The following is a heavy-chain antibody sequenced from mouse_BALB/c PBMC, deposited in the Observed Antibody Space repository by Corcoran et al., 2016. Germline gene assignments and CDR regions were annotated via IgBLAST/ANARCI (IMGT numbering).Heavy chain of an antibody. Sequence: LVKTGASVKISCKASGYSFTGYYMHWVKQSHGKSLEWIGYISCYNGATSYNQKFKGKATFTVDTSSSTAYMQFNSLTSEDSAVYYCARKGGMITTAYAMDYWGQGTSVTVSS. J-gene: IGHJ4*01. D-gene: IGHD2-4*01. CDR3: ARKGGMITTAYAMDY. CDR1: GYSFTGYY. V-gene: IGHV1S34*01. CDR2: ISCYNGAT.